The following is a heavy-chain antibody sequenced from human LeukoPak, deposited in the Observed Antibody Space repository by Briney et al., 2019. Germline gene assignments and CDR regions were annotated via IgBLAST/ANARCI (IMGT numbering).Heavy chain of an antibody. CDR3: ARGPNSSGWYFDADY. V-gene: IGHV1-18*01. CDR2: ISAYNGNT. Sequence: GASVKVSCKASGYTLTSYGISWVRQAPGQGLEWMGWISAYNGNTNYAQKLQGRVTMTTDTSTSTAYMELRSLRSDDTAVYYCARGPNSSGWYFDADYWGQGTLVTVSS. J-gene: IGHJ4*02. CDR1: GYTLTSYG. D-gene: IGHD6-19*01.